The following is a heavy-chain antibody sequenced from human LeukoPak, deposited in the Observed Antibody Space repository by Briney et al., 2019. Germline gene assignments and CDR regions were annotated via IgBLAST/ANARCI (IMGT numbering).Heavy chain of an antibody. D-gene: IGHD5-12*01. Sequence: GGSLRPSCAASGFTFSSYAMSWVRQAPGEGLEWVSAISGSGGSTYYADSVKGRFTISRDNSKNTLYLQMNSLRAEDTAVYYCARSGYIPSFDYWGQGTLVTVSS. J-gene: IGHJ4*02. V-gene: IGHV3-23*01. CDR1: GFTFSSYA. CDR2: ISGSGGST. CDR3: ARSGYIPSFDY.